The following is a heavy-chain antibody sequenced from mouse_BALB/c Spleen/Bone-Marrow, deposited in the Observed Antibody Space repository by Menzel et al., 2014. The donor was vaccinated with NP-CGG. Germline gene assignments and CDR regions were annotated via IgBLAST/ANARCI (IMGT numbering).Heavy chain of an antibody. J-gene: IGHJ2*01. CDR2: INTYNGNT. D-gene: IGHD6-2*01. Sequence: VKLVESGPEMVRPGISVKISCKGSGYTFTDYPMHWVKQSHAKSLEWIGLINTYNGNTNYNQKFKGKATMTVDKSSSTAYMGLARLTTDDSANYYCARLSPHPEFDYWGQGTTLTVSS. V-gene: IGHV1-67*01. CDR1: GYTFTDYP. CDR3: ARLSPHPEFDY.